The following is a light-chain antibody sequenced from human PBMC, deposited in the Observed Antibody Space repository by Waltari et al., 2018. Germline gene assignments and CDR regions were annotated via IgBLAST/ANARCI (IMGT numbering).Light chain of an antibody. CDR2: DAS. V-gene: IGKV3-11*01. Sequence: EIVLTRSPATLSLSPGGRATLSCRASQSLIRYLAWYQQKPGQAPRLLIYDASNRATGIPARFSGSGSGTDFTLTINSLEPEDFAVYYCQQRYNWPVTFGGGTRVEIK. CDR1: QSLIRY. J-gene: IGKJ4*01. CDR3: QQRYNWPVT.